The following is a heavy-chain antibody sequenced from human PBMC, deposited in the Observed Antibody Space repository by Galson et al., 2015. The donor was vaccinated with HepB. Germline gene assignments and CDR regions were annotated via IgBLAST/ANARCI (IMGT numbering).Heavy chain of an antibody. CDR2: ITHGGGT. J-gene: IGHJ6*02. D-gene: IGHD2-2*02. CDR1: NGSFAGYY. Sequence: SETLSLTCGVYNGSFAGYYWTWIRQPPGKGLEWIGEITHGGGTNYKTSLKSRASILIDTSKNQFSLKLTSVTAADTAVYYCARLQKIPTVASYYYYYALNIWGQGTAVTVSS. CDR3: ARLQKIPTVASYYYYYALNI. V-gene: IGHV4-34*01.